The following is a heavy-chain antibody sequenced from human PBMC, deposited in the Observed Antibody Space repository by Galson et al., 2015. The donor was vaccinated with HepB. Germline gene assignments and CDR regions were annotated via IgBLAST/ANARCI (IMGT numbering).Heavy chain of an antibody. D-gene: IGHD3-22*01. J-gene: IGHJ4*02. V-gene: IGHV3-30*02. CDR3: ASGRVYYDSTGYKIFDY. Sequence: SLRLSCATSGFTFSTFGMHWVRQAPGKGLEWVAFIRYDGSNDYYAHSVWGRFTISRDNSKNTTYLQMSSLRPEDTALYFCASGRVYYDSTGYKIFDYWGQGILVTVSS. CDR2: IRYDGSND. CDR1: GFTFSTFG.